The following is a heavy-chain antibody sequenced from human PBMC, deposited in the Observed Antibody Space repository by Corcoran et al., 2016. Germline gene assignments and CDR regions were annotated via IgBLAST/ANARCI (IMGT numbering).Heavy chain of an antibody. D-gene: IGHD6-19*01. CDR2: IIPIFGTA. Sequence: QVQLVQSGAEVKKPGSSVKVSCKAAGGTFSSYAISWVRQAPGQGLEWMGGIIPIFGTANYAQKFQGRVTITADESTSTAYMELNSLRAEDTAVYYWARAPLRLGWAFDIWGQGTMVTVSS. J-gene: IGHJ3*02. CDR1: GGTFSSYA. CDR3: ARAPLRLGWAFDI. V-gene: IGHV1-69*01.